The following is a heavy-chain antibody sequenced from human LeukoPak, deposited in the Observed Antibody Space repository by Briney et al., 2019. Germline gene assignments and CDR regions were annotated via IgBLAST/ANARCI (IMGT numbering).Heavy chain of an antibody. CDR3: ARQSSTMVRGINWFDP. J-gene: IGHJ5*02. Sequence: PETLSLTCAVSGGSISSSSHSWGWIRHPPGKGLEWVVSIYYRGSTDYNPSLKSRVTISVDTSKNQFSLKLSSVTAADTAVYYCARQSSTMVRGINWFDPWGQGTLVTVSS. D-gene: IGHD3-10*01. V-gene: IGHV4-39*01. CDR1: GGSISSSSHS. CDR2: IYYRGST.